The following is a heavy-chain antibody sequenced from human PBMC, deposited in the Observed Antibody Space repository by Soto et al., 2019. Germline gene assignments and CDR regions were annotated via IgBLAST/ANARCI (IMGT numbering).Heavy chain of an antibody. Sequence: EVQLVESGXGXVQXGXSLXXSXXASXFSXRXXXMQXARQAPGKGLEWVSRINNDGSSTDYADSVKGRFTISRDNAKDTLYLQMNSLRAEDTATYYCAMGTMDVWGTGTTVTVSS. J-gene: IGHJ6*04. D-gene: IGHD7-27*01. CDR1: XFSXRXXX. CDR2: INNDGSST. CDR3: AMGTMDV. V-gene: IGHV3-74*01.